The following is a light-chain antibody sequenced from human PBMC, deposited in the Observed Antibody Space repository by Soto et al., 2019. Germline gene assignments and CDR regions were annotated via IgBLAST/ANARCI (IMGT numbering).Light chain of an antibody. V-gene: IGKV1-5*03. CDR3: QQYKTFPWT. CDR1: ERINSW. J-gene: IGKJ1*01. Sequence: DIQMTQSPSTXSAFVGDRVTITCRASERINSWLAWYQQKPGKAPKLLISKASTLESGVPSRFSGGGSGAEFTLTINSLQADDFATYHCQQYKTFPWTFGQGTKVDIK. CDR2: KAS.